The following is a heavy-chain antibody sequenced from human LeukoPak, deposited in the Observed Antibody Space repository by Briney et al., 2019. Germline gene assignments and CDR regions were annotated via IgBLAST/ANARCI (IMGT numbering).Heavy chain of an antibody. CDR3: AKDQAGYSSGRYYFDY. V-gene: IGHV3-23*01. J-gene: IGHJ4*02. D-gene: IGHD6-19*01. Sequence: GGSLRLSCAASGFTFSSYGMHWVRQAPGKGLEWVSAISGSGGSTYYADSVKGRFTISRDNSKNTLYLQMNSLRAEDTAVYYCAKDQAGYSSGRYYFDYWGQGTLVTVSS. CDR2: ISGSGGST. CDR1: GFTFSSYG.